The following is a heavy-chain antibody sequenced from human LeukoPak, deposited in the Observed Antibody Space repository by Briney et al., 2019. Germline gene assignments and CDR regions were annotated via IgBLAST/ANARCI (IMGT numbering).Heavy chain of an antibody. CDR3: ARVGWGGNWFDP. J-gene: IGHJ5*02. V-gene: IGHV4-59*01. CDR2: IYYSVST. D-gene: IGHD3-16*01. CDR1: GGSISSYY. Sequence: PSETLSLTCTVSGGSISSYYWSWIRQPPGKGLEWIGYIYYSVSTNYNPSLKSRVTISVDTSKNQFSLKLSSVTAADTAVYYCARVGWGGNWFDPWGQGTLVTVSS.